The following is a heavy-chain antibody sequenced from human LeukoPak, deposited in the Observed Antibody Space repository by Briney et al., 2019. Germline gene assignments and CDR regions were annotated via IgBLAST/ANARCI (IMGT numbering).Heavy chain of an antibody. CDR2: TNPSGGST. Sequence: GASVKVSCKAFGYTVTSYYVHWGRQAHGQGFGWMGITNPSGGSTSYAQKFQGRITMTRDMSTSTLSMELSGLRSEHTAVYYCARDPQATVYRSGHIDYWGQGTLVTVSS. CDR1: GYTVTSYY. J-gene: IGHJ4*02. CDR3: ARDPQATVYRSGHIDY. V-gene: IGHV1-46*01. D-gene: IGHD3-22*01.